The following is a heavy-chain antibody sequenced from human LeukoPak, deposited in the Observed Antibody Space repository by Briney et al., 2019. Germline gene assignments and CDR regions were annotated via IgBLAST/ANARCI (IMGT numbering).Heavy chain of an antibody. D-gene: IGHD6-13*01. Sequence: GGSLRLSCAASGFTFSGYWMSWVRQAPGKGLEWVANINQDGSEKYYVDSVNGRFTISRDNAKNSLFLQMGSLRVEDTAVYYCARESTAGYNSSWYGFRNWGQGTLVSVSS. CDR2: INQDGSEK. V-gene: IGHV3-7*01. CDR3: ARESTAGYNSSWYGFRN. J-gene: IGHJ1*01. CDR1: GFTFSGYW.